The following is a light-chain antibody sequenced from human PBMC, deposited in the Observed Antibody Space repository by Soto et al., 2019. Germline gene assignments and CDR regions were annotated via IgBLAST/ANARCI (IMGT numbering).Light chain of an antibody. V-gene: IGKV1-39*01. CDR3: QQSYSTVT. Sequence: DIQMTQSPSSLSASVGDRVTITCRASESISRNLNWYQQKAGKAPKLLIYAASSLQSGVPSRFSGSGSGTDFTLTISSLQPEDFGTYYCQQSYSTVTFGQGTRLEIK. CDR2: AAS. CDR1: ESISRN. J-gene: IGKJ5*01.